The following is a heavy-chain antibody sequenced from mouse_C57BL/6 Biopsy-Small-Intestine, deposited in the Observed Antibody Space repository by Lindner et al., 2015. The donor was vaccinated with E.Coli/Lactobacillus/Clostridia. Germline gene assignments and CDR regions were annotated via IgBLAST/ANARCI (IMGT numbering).Heavy chain of an antibody. J-gene: IGHJ1*01. CDR3: ARDLPDPIIF. D-gene: IGHD1-1*01. CDR1: GVTFNSYS. V-gene: IGHV1-4*02. CDR2: IVPNLNRI. Sequence: SVKVSCKGAGVTFNSYSITWVRQAPGQGLEWMGSIVPNLNRIDYALRFQGRITISADKSANTVYLEMSGLRSEDTAVYYCARDLPDPIIFWGQGTLVTVSS.